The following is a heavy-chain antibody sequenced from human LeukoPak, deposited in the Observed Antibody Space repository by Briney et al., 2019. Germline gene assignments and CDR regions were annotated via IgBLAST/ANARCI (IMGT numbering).Heavy chain of an antibody. J-gene: IGHJ6*02. V-gene: IGHV4-34*01. Sequence: PSETLSLTCAVYGGSFSGYYWSWIRQPPGKGLEWIGEINHSGSTNYNPSLKSRVTISVDTSKSQFSLKLRSVTAADTAVYYCARDRKVRGEDYYYGMDVWGQGTTVTVSS. CDR3: ARDRKVRGEDYYYGMDV. CDR1: GGSFSGYY. CDR2: INHSGST. D-gene: IGHD3-10*01.